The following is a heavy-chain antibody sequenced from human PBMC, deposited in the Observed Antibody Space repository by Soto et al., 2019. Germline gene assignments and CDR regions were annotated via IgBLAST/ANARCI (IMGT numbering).Heavy chain of an antibody. D-gene: IGHD3-22*01. J-gene: IGHJ4*02. Sequence: SLRLSCAASGFTCSSYGMHWVRQAPGKGLEWVAVISYDGSNKYYADSVKGRFTISRDNSKDTLYLQMNSLRAEDTAVYYCAKALSPYYYDSSGYLLELANMDYWGQGTLVTVSS. CDR3: AKALSPYYYDSSGYLLELANMDY. CDR1: GFTCSSYG. V-gene: IGHV3-30*18. CDR2: ISYDGSNK.